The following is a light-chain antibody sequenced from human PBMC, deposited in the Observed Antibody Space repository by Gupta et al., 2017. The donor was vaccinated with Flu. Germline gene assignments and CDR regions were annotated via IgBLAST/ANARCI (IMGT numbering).Light chain of an antibody. CDR1: SSNIGTNY. CDR2: RKD. J-gene: IGLJ1*01. V-gene: IGLV1-47*01. Sequence: VTISCSGSSSNIGTNYVYWYQQVPGAAPKLLIFRKDKRPSGVPDRFSGSKSGTSASLAISGLRSDDEADYYCAAWDDSLTAFYAFGSGTKVTVL. CDR3: AAWDDSLTAFYA.